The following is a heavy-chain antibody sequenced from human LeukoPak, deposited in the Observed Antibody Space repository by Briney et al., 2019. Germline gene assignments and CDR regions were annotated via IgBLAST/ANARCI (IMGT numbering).Heavy chain of an antibody. D-gene: IGHD3-10*01. V-gene: IGHV3-15*07. CDR1: DFTFSNAW. J-gene: IGHJ4*02. Sequence: GGSLRLSCAASDFTFSNAWMNWVGQAPGKGLEWFGRIKGKSDGGARDYAAPVKGRFTISRDDSKNMLYLEMNSLKTEDTAVYYCTSVSGWFGELTEIDYWGQGTLVTVSS. CDR2: IKGKSDGGAR. CDR3: TSVSGWFGELTEIDY.